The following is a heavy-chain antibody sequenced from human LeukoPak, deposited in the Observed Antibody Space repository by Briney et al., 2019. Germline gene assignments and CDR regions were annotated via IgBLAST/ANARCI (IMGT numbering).Heavy chain of an antibody. CDR1: GFTFGSYA. CDR2: ISGSGGST. Sequence: GGSLRLSCAASGFTFGSYAMSWVRQAPGKGLEWVSAISGSGGSTYYADSVKGRFTISRDNSKNTLYLQMNSLRAEDTAVYYCAKDLGFGGYAFDIWGQGTMVTVSS. D-gene: IGHD3-10*01. CDR3: AKDLGFGGYAFDI. V-gene: IGHV3-23*01. J-gene: IGHJ3*02.